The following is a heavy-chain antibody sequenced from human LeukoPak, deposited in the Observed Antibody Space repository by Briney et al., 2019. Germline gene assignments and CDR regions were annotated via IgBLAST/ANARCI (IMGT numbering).Heavy chain of an antibody. V-gene: IGHV3-21*01. CDR2: ISSSSSYI. CDR1: GFTFSSYN. CDR3: ARNYGDYGIDN. J-gene: IGHJ4*02. D-gene: IGHD4-17*01. Sequence: PGRSLRLSCAASGFTFSSYNMNWVRQAPGKGLGWVSSISSSSSYIYYADSVKGRFTISRDNAKNSLYLQMNSLRAEDTAVYYCARNYGDYGIDNWGQGTLVTVSS.